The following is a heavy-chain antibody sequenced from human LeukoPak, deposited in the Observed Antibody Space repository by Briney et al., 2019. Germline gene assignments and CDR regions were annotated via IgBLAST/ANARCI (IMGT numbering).Heavy chain of an antibody. J-gene: IGHJ5*02. CDR2: IYYSGST. CDR1: GGSISSYY. CDR3: ARDTPIYCSSTSCQTGSWFDP. Sequence: PSETLSLTCTVSGGSISSYYWSWIRQPPGKGLEWIGYIYYSGSTNYNPSLKSRVTISVDTSKNQFSLKLSSVTAADTAVYYCARDTPIYCSSTSCQTGSWFDPWGQGTLVTVSS. D-gene: IGHD2-2*01. V-gene: IGHV4-59*01.